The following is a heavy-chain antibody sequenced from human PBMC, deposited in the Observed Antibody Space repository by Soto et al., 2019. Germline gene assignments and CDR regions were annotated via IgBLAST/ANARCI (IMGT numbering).Heavy chain of an antibody. J-gene: IGHJ6*02. CDR3: ARDGAGRDGYNWYYYGMDV. D-gene: IGHD5-12*01. Sequence: GGSLRLSCAASGFTFSSYSMNWVRQAPGKWLEWVSYISSSSSTIYYADSVKGRFTISRDNAKNSLYLQMNSLRDEDTAVYYCARDGAGRDGYNWYYYGMDVWGQGXTVTVYS. CDR1: GFTFSSYS. CDR2: ISSSSSTI. V-gene: IGHV3-48*02.